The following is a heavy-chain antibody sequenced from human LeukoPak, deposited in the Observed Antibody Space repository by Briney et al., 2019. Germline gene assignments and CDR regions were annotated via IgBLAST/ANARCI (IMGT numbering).Heavy chain of an antibody. J-gene: IGHJ6*03. Sequence: PSETLSLTCTVSGGSISSYYWSWIRQPPGKGLEWIGYIYYSGYTNYNPSLKSRVTISVDTSKNQFSLKLSSVTAADTAVYYCATSPMWFGELFGSYYMDVWGKGTTVTISS. CDR2: IYYSGYT. D-gene: IGHD3-10*01. V-gene: IGHV4-59*01. CDR1: GGSISSYY. CDR3: ATSPMWFGELFGSYYMDV.